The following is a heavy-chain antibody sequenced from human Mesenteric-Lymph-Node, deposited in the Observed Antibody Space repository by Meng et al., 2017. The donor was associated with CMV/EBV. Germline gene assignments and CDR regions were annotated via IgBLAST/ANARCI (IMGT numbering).Heavy chain of an antibody. J-gene: IGHJ4*02. CDR2: TYYRSKWYN. CDR1: GDSVSSNNAA. V-gene: IGHV6-1*01. CDR3: ARDLGGLGF. D-gene: IGHD3/OR15-3a*01. Sequence: CAISGDSVSSNNAAWNWIMQSASRGLEWLGRTYYRSKWYNEYAVSVKSRLIINPDTSKNQFSLQLNSVTPKDTAVYYCARDLGGLGFWGQGTLVTVSS.